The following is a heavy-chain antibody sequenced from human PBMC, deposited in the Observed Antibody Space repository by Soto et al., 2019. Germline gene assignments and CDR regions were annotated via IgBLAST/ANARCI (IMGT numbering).Heavy chain of an antibody. Sequence: GGSLRLSCAASGFTFSSYGMHWVRQAPGKGLEWVAVIWYDGSNKYYADSVKGLFTISRDNSKNTLYLQMNSLRAEDTAVYYCAREIGCSSTSCHNYYYGMDVWGQGTTVTVSS. CDR1: GFTFSSYG. D-gene: IGHD2-2*02. J-gene: IGHJ6*02. CDR2: IWYDGSNK. CDR3: AREIGCSSTSCHNYYYGMDV. V-gene: IGHV3-33*01.